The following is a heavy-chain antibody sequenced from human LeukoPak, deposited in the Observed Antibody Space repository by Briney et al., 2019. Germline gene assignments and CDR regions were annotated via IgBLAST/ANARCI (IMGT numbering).Heavy chain of an antibody. D-gene: IGHD1-26*01. CDR1: GFTFSYYA. J-gene: IGHJ6*02. CDR2: ISNDESNK. CDR3: ARDIGSTKGVSRYGMDV. V-gene: IGHV3-30*04. Sequence: GGSLRLSCAASGFTFSYYAIPWVRQAPAKGLEWVALISNDESNKYYADYVKGRFTISRDNSKNTLYLQMNSLIPEDTAVYYCARDIGSTKGVSRYGMDVWGQGTTVTVSS.